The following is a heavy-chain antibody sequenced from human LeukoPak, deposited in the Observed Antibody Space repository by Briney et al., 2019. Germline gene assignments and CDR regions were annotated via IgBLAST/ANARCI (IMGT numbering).Heavy chain of an antibody. V-gene: IGHV3-30*18. CDR2: ISYDGSNK. J-gene: IGHJ4*02. Sequence: GGSLRLSCAASGFTFSSYGMHWVRQAPGKGLEWVAVISYDGSNKYYADSVKGRFTISRDNFKNTLYLQMNSLRAEDTAVYYCAKDQGCSSTSCYLYDYWGQGTLVTVSS. CDR1: GFTFSSYG. D-gene: IGHD2-2*01. CDR3: AKDQGCSSTSCYLYDY.